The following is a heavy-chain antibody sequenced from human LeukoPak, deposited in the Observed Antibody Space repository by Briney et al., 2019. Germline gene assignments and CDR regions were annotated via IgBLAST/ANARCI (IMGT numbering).Heavy chain of an antibody. Sequence: GGSLRLSCAASGFTFSSYAMSWVRQAPGKGLEWVSAISGSGGSTYYADSVKGRFTISGDNSKNTLYLQMNSLRAEDTAVYYCAKDTSYTLAAAGLIDYWGQGTLVTVSS. CDR3: AKDTSYTLAAAGLIDY. D-gene: IGHD6-13*01. J-gene: IGHJ4*02. V-gene: IGHV3-23*01. CDR2: ISGSGGST. CDR1: GFTFSSYA.